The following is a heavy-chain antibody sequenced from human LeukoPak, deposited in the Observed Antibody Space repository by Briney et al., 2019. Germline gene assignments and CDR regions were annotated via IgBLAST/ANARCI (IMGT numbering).Heavy chain of an antibody. V-gene: IGHV1-2*02. CDR2: INPNSGGT. Sequence: ASVKVSCKASGYTFTGYYMHWVRQAPGQGLEWMGWINPNSGGTNYAQKFQGRVTMTRDTSISTAYMELSRLRSDDTAVYYCARRSGSYYGDNWFDPWGQGTLVTVSS. CDR3: ARRSGSYYGDNWFDP. D-gene: IGHD1-26*01. J-gene: IGHJ5*02. CDR1: GYTFTGYY.